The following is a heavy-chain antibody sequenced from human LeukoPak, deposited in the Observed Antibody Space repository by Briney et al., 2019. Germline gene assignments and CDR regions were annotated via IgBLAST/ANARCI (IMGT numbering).Heavy chain of an antibody. V-gene: IGHV3-66*01. CDR3: ARDGAGFGESNWFDP. CDR2: IYSGGST. D-gene: IGHD3-10*01. Sequence: GGSLRLSCAASGFTVSSNYMSWVRQAPGKGLEWVSVIYSGGSTYYADSVKGRFTISRDNSKNTLYLQMNSLRAEDTAVYYCARDGAGFGESNWFDPWGQGTLVTVSS. J-gene: IGHJ5*02. CDR1: GFTVSSNY.